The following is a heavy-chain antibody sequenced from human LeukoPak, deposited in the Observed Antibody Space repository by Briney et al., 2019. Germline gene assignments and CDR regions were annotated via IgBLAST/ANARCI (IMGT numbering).Heavy chain of an antibody. V-gene: IGHV3-23*01. Sequence: GGSLRLSCAASRFAFSSYAMGWVRQAPGKGLEWVSSVDGSGAFTYYADSVKGRFTISRDNSKSTLYLQMNSLRAEDTALYYCAKRSSSSSPPYFDYCGQGTLVTVSS. D-gene: IGHD6-6*01. J-gene: IGHJ4*02. CDR2: VDGSGAFT. CDR3: AKRSSSSSPPYFDY. CDR1: RFAFSSYA.